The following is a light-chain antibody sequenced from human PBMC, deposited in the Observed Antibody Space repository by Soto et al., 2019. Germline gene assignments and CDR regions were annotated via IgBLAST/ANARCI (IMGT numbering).Light chain of an antibody. CDR3: QQRNSWTPNFT. Sequence: EIVLTQSPATLSLSPGERATLSCRASQSVGSFLAWYQQKPGQAPRLLIYDTSIRATGIPARFSGSGSGTDFTLTISSLEPEDFAVYYCQQRNSWTPNFTFCQGTRLEI. V-gene: IGKV3-11*01. J-gene: IGKJ5*01. CDR1: QSVGSF. CDR2: DTS.